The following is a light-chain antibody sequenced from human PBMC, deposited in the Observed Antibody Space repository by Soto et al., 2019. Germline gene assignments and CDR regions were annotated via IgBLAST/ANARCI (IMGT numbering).Light chain of an antibody. J-gene: IGKJ1*01. V-gene: IGKV1-5*03. CDR3: QQYTSYSA. CDR1: QSINSW. CDR2: KAS. Sequence: DIQMTQSPSTLSASVGDRVTITCRASQSINSWLAWYQQKPGRAPKLLIYKASSLESGVPSRFSGSGSGTEFTLTISRLQPDDFATYYCQQYTSYSAFGQGPKVEIK.